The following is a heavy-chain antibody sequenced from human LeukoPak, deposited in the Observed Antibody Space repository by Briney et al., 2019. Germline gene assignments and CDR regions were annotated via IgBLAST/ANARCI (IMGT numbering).Heavy chain of an antibody. J-gene: IGHJ6*03. CDR3: ARGRYESTRLSAYYYYYMDV. V-gene: IGHV4-4*07. Sequence: SETLSLTCTASGVSISSYYWSWIRQPAGKGLEWIGRIYTSGSTIYNPSLKSRVTMSVDTSKNQFSLKLSSVTAADTAVYYCARGRYESTRLSAYYYYYMDVWGKGTTVTVSS. D-gene: IGHD1-14*01. CDR2: IYTSGST. CDR1: GVSISSYY.